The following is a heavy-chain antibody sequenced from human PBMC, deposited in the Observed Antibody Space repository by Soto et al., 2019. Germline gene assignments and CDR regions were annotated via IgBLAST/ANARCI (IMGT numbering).Heavy chain of an antibody. V-gene: IGHV3-15*01. Sequence: GGSLRLSCAASGFTFSNAWMSWVRQAPGKGLEWVGRIKNKTDGGTTDYAAPVKGRFTISRDDSKNTLYLQMNSLKTEDTAVYYCTPDDYAYWGQGTLVTVSS. CDR1: GFTFSNAW. D-gene: IGHD4-17*01. CDR2: IKNKTDGGTT. J-gene: IGHJ4*02. CDR3: TPDDYAY.